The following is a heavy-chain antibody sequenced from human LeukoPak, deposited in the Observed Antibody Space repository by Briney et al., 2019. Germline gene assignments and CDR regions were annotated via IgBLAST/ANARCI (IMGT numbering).Heavy chain of an antibody. V-gene: IGHV3-23*01. D-gene: IGHD2-8*01. J-gene: IGHJ4*02. CDR2: ISGSGGST. Sequence: GGSLRLSCAASGFTFSSYAMSWVRQAPGKGLEWVSAISGSGGSTYYADSVKGRFTISRDNSKNTLYLQMNSLRAEDTAVYYCAKDLAHCTNGVCSFGFDYWSQGTLVTVSS. CDR1: GFTFSSYA. CDR3: AKDLAHCTNGVCSFGFDY.